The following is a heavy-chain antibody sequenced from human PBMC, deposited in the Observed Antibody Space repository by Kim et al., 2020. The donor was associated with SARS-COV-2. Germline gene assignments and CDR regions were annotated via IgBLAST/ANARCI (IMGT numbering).Heavy chain of an antibody. CDR1: GFTFSSYG. CDR2: IWYDGSNK. D-gene: IGHD3-3*01. CDR3: ARDGFGVVIIGFDYYGMDV. J-gene: IGHJ6*02. Sequence: GGSLRLSCAASGFTFSSYGMHWVRQAPGKGLEWVAVIWYDGSNKYYADSVKGRFTISRDNSKNTLYLQMNSLRAEDTAVYYCARDGFGVVIIGFDYYGMDVWGQGTTVTVSS. V-gene: IGHV3-33*01.